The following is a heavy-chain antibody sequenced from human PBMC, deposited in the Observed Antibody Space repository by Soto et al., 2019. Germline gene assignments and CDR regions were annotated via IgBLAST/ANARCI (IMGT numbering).Heavy chain of an antibody. CDR3: ALGGRVVVTAIPIDY. Sequence: EVQLLESGGGLVQPGGSLRLSCAASGFTFSSYAMSCVRQAPGKGREWVSAISVSGGSTYYADSVKGRFTISRDNSKNTRYLQMNSLRAEDTAVYYCALGGRVVVTAIPIDYWGQGSLVTVSS. V-gene: IGHV3-23*01. D-gene: IGHD2-21*02. J-gene: IGHJ4*02. CDR1: GFTFSSYA. CDR2: ISVSGGST.